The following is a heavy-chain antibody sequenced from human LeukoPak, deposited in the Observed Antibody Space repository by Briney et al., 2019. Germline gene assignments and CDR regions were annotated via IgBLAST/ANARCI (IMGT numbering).Heavy chain of an antibody. V-gene: IGHV3-49*04. Sequence: PGRSLRLSCTASGFTFGDYAMSWVRQAPGKGLEWVGFIRSKAYGGTTEYAASVKGRFTISRDDSKSIAYLQMNSLKTEDTAVYYCTRQTGYHNYWGQGTLVTVSS. D-gene: IGHD6-25*01. CDR2: IRSKAYGGTT. CDR1: GFTFGDYA. CDR3: TRQTGYHNY. J-gene: IGHJ4*02.